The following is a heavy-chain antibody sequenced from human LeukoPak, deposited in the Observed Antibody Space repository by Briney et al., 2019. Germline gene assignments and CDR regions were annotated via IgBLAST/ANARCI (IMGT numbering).Heavy chain of an antibody. V-gene: IGHV3-20*04. Sequence: GGSLRLSCAASGFKFDDYGMSWVRQAPGKGLEWVSGTNWNGGSTGYADSVKGRFTISRDNAKKSLYLQMNSLRAEDTAFYYCARGATGTTFDYWGQGTLVTVSS. CDR1: GFKFDDYG. CDR2: TNWNGGST. D-gene: IGHD1-1*01. CDR3: ARGATGTTFDY. J-gene: IGHJ4*02.